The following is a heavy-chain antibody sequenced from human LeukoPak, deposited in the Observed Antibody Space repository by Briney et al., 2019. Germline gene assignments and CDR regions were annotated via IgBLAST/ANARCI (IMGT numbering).Heavy chain of an antibody. CDR1: GFTFSNYA. V-gene: IGHV3-23*01. Sequence: PGGSLRLSCAASGFTFSNYAMSWVRQAPGKGLGWVSAISGSGDNTYYADSVKGRFTISRDNSKNTLYLQMNSLRAEDTAVYYCAKFYDCSYTSCYAYWYFDLWGRGTLVTVSS. D-gene: IGHD2-2*01. CDR3: AKFYDCSYTSCYAYWYFDL. CDR2: ISGSGDNT. J-gene: IGHJ2*01.